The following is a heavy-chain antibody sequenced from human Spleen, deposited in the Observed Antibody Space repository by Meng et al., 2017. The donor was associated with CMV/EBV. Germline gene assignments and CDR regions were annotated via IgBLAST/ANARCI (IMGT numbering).Heavy chain of an antibody. CDR3: AKERNIVVVPAASGD. Sequence: GESLKISCAASGFTFSSYAMSWVRQAPGKGLEWVSGISGSGGSTYYADSVKGRFTISRDNSKNTLYLQMNSLRAEDTAVYYCAKERNIVVVPAASGDWGQGTLVTVSS. CDR1: GFTFSSYA. J-gene: IGHJ4*02. CDR2: ISGSGGST. D-gene: IGHD2-2*01. V-gene: IGHV3-23*01.